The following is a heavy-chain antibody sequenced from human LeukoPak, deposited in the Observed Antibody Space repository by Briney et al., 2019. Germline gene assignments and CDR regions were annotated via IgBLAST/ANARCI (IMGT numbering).Heavy chain of an antibody. CDR3: ASEPGSNWYGSYYGMDV. CDR2: TYYRSKWYN. CDR1: GDTFTGNSAA. D-gene: IGHD6-13*01. V-gene: IGHV6-1*01. Sequence: SQTLSLTCAISGDTFTGNSAAWNRLRQSPSRGLEWLGRTYYRSKWYNDYAVSVKSRITINPDTSKNQFSLQLNSVTPEDTAVYLCASEPGSNWYGSYYGMDVWGQGTTVTVSS. J-gene: IGHJ6*02.